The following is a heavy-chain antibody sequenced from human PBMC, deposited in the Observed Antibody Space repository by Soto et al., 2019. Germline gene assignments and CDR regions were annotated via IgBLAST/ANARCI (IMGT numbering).Heavy chain of an antibody. CDR3: TTVLLDCSSTSCYGITMVRGEGGY. V-gene: IGHV3-15*01. Sequence: EVQLVESGGGLVKPGGSLRLSCAASGFTFSNAWMSWVRQAPGKGLEWVGRIKSKTDGGTTDYAAPVKGRFTISRDDSKNTLYLQMNSLKTEDTAVYYCTTVLLDCSSTSCYGITMVRGEGGYWGQGTLVTVSS. J-gene: IGHJ4*02. CDR1: GFTFSNAW. D-gene: IGHD2-2*01. CDR2: IKSKTDGGTT.